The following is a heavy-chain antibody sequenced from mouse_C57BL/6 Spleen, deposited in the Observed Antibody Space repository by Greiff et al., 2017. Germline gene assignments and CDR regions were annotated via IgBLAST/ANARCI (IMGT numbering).Heavy chain of an antibody. CDR1: GYTFTDYY. CDR3: ARLIPYYAMDY. J-gene: IGHJ4*01. V-gene: IGHV1-76*01. CDR2: IYPGSGNT. Sequence: VKLVESGAELVRPGASVKLSCKASGYTFTDYYINWVKQRPGQGLEWIARIYPGSGNTYYNEKFKGKATLTAEKSSSTAYMQLSSLTSEDSAVYFCARLIPYYAMDYWGQGTSVTVSS.